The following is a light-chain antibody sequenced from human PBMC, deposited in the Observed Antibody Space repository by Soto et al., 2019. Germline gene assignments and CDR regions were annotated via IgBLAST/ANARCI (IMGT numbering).Light chain of an antibody. CDR1: SSDVGNYQS. CDR3: SSYTTSSTLV. V-gene: IGLV2-14*01. Sequence: QSALAQPASVSGSPGQSITISCTVTSSDVGNYQSVAWYQHNPGKAPKLMIYDVSIRPSGVSSRFSGSKSANTASLSISGLQADDEADYYCSSYTTSSTLVFGTGTKVTVL. J-gene: IGLJ1*01. CDR2: DVS.